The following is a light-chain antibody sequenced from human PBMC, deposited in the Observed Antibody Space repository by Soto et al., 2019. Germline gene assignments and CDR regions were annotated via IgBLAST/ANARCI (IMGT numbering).Light chain of an antibody. Sequence: QSVLTQPPSASGSPGQSVTISCTGTRSDVGSYNYVSWYQQRPGKAPKLMIYEVHKRPSGVPDRFSGSKSGNTASLTASGLQAEDEADYYCSSYAGSNNFVAFGSGTKLTVL. CDR1: RSDVGSYNY. CDR3: SSYAGSNNFVA. J-gene: IGLJ1*01. V-gene: IGLV2-8*01. CDR2: EVH.